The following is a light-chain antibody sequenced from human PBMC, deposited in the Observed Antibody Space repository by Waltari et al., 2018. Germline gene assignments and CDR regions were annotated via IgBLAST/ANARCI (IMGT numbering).Light chain of an antibody. J-gene: IGLJ2*01. V-gene: IGLV2-8*01. CDR3: SSYAGSNNVV. CDR1: SSAVGGYNY. Sequence: QSALTQPPSASGSPGQSVTISCPCPSSAVGGYNYVSWYQQHPGKAPKLMIYEVSKRPSGVPDRFSGSKSGNTASLTVSGLQAEDEADYYCSSYAGSNNVVFGGGTKLTVL. CDR2: EVS.